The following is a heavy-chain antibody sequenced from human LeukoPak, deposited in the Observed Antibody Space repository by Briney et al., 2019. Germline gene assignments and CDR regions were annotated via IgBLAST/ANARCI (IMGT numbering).Heavy chain of an antibody. J-gene: IGHJ3*02. D-gene: IGHD2-21*02. V-gene: IGHV3-30*18. Sequence: PGGSLRLSCEASGFTFSTYGMHWVRQSPGKGLEGVAGISNGGSYKYYADSVKGRFTISRDNSRNTLYLQMNSLRPDDTALYYCAKRRGGDSWAFDTWGQGTMVAVSS. CDR3: AKRRGGDSWAFDT. CDR2: ISNGGSYK. CDR1: GFTFSTYG.